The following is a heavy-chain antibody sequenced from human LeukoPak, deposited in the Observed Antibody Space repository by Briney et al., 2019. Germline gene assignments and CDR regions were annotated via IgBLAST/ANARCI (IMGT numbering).Heavy chain of an antibody. D-gene: IGHD4-23*01. V-gene: IGHV4-59*01. CDR2: IYYSGST. CDR1: GGSISSYY. J-gene: IGHJ4*02. CDR3: ARTPRWVQFFDY. Sequence: SETLSLTCTVSGGSISSYYWSWIRQPPGKGLEWIGYIYYSGSTNYNPSLKSRVTISVDTSKNQFSLKLSSVTAADTAVYYCARTPRWVQFFDYWGQRTLVTISS.